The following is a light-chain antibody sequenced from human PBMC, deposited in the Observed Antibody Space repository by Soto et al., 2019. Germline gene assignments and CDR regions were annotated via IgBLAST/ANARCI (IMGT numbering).Light chain of an antibody. CDR1: QSISSW. CDR3: QQYNSSPT. Sequence: DIQMTQSPSSLSASVGDRVTITCRASQSISSWLAWYQQKPGKAPKLLIYKASSLESGVPSRFSGSGSGTEFTLTISSLQPDEFATYYCQQYNSSPTVGQGTKVDIK. CDR2: KAS. V-gene: IGKV1-5*03. J-gene: IGKJ1*01.